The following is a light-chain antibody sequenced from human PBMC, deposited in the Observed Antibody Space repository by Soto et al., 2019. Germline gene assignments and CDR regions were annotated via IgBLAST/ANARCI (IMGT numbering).Light chain of an antibody. CDR3: QQYGTSPVT. V-gene: IGKV3-20*01. CDR2: DAS. Sequence: EVVLTQSPGTLSSSPGEGATLSCRASQSVSSSNLAWYQQKPGQAPRLLIYDASIRASGIPDRFSGSGSATDFTLTISRLEPEDFAVYYCQQYGTSPVTFGQGTKLEMK. CDR1: QSVSSSN. J-gene: IGKJ2*01.